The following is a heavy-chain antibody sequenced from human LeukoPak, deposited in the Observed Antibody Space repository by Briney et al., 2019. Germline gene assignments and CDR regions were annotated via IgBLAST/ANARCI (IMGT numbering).Heavy chain of an antibody. D-gene: IGHD6-13*01. CDR3: ARVRSSSWYEIDY. CDR1: GYTFTSYD. Sequence: ASVKVSCKASGYTFTSYDINWVRQATGQGLEWMGWMNPNSGNTGYAQKFQGRVTMTRNTSISTAYMELSSLRSEDTAVYYCARVRSSSWYEIDYWGQGTLVTVSS. CDR2: MNPNSGNT. V-gene: IGHV1-8*01. J-gene: IGHJ4*02.